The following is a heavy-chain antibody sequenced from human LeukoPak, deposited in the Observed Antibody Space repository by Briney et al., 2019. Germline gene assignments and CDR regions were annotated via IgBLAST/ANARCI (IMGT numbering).Heavy chain of an antibody. D-gene: IGHD5-18*01. CDR2: IRSKANSYAT. CDR3: TSGGYSYGSLNF. J-gene: IGHJ4*02. V-gene: IGHV3-73*01. Sequence: PGGSLRLSCAASGFTFSGSAMYWVRQASGKGLEWVGRIRSKANSYATAYAASVKGRFTISRDDSKNTAYLQMNSLKTEDTAVYYCTSGGYSYGSLNFWGQGTLVTVSS. CDR1: GFTFSGSA.